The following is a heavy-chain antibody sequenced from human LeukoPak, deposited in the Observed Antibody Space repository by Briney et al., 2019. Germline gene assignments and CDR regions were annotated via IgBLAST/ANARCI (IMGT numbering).Heavy chain of an antibody. V-gene: IGHV1-69*02. CDR3: ARGWSGYSSYYYYYYMDV. CDR1: GGTFSSYT. D-gene: IGHD3-3*01. J-gene: IGHJ6*03. Sequence: SVKVSRKASGGTFSSYTISWVRQAPGQGLEWMGRIIPILGIANYAQKFQGRVTITADKSTSTAYMELSSLRSEDTAVYYCARGWSGYSSYYYYYYMDVWGKGTTVTVSS. CDR2: IIPILGIA.